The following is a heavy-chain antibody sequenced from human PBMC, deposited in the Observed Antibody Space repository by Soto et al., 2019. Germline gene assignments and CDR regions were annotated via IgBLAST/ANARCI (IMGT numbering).Heavy chain of an antibody. V-gene: IGHV3-23*01. J-gene: IGHJ6*02. CDR2: ISGSGGST. Sequence: PGGSLRLSCAASGFTFSSYAMSWVRQAPGKGLEWVSAISGSGGSTYYADSVKGRFTISRDNSKNTLYLQMNSLRAEDTAVYYCAKDYSRDGYNVFYGMDVWGQGTTVTXSS. CDR3: AKDYSRDGYNVFYGMDV. D-gene: IGHD5-12*01. CDR1: GFTFSSYA.